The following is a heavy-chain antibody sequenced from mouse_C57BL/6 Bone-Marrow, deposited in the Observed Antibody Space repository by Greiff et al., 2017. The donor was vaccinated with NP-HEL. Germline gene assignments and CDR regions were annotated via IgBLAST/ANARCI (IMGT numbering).Heavy chain of an antibody. J-gene: IGHJ4*01. V-gene: IGHV7-1*01. CDR3: ARDASNWDSYAMDY. CDR1: GFTFSDFY. Sequence: EVQLVESGGGLVQSGRSLRLSCATSGFTFSDFYMEWVRQAPGKGLEWIAASRNKANDYTTEYSASVKGRFIVSRDTSQSILYLQMNALRAEDTAIYYCARDASNWDSYAMDYWGQGTSVTVSS. CDR2: SRNKANDYTT. D-gene: IGHD4-1*01.